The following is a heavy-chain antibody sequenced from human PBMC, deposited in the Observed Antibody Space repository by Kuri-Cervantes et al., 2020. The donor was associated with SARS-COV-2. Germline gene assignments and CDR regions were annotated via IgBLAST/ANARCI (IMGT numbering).Heavy chain of an antibody. CDR2: IRGKANNYAT. Sequence: GGSLRLSCEVSGFLFSASAIHWVRQASGKGLEWVGRIRGKANNYATAYVASVKGRFTISRDDSKNMAYLQMNSLKIEDTAVYYCTTLIDYWGQGTLVTVSS. J-gene: IGHJ4*02. CDR1: GFLFSASA. V-gene: IGHV3-73*01. CDR3: TTLIDY.